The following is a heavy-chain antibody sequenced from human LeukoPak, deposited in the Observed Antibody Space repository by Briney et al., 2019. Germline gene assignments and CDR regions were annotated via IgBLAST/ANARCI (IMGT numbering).Heavy chain of an antibody. D-gene: IGHD2-2*01. V-gene: IGHV4-59*01. CDR2: IYYSGST. CDR1: GGSISSYY. J-gene: IGHJ5*02. Sequence: PSETLSLTCTVPGGSISSYYWSLIRQPRGKGVEWIGYIYYSGSTNDNPSLKSRVTISVDTSKNQFSLKLSSVTAADTAVYYCAREGGGYCSSTSCFPPYNWFGPWGQGTLVTVSS. CDR3: AREGGGYCSSTSCFPPYNWFGP.